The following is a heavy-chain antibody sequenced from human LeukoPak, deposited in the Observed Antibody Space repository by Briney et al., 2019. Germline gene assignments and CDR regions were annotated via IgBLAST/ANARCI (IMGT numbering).Heavy chain of an antibody. J-gene: IGHJ4*02. CDR2: ISGSSGST. CDR3: AKESFDCSGGSCYGRFDY. Sequence: PGGSLRLSCAAFGFTFSSYAMSWVRQAPGKGLEWVSAISGSSGSTYYADSVKGRFTISRDNSKNTLYLQMNSLRAEDTAVYYCAKESFDCSGGSCYGRFDYWGQGTLVTVSS. V-gene: IGHV3-23*01. D-gene: IGHD2-15*01. CDR1: GFTFSSYA.